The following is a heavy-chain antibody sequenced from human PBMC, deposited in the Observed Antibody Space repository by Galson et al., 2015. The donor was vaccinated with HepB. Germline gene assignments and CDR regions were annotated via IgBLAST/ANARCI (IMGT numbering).Heavy chain of an antibody. CDR3: ARRISLVRGIFPKPDYYYGMDG. V-gene: IGHV3-7*03. CDR1: GFTFSSYW. CDR2: INQDGSSK. Sequence: SLRLSCAASGFTFSSYWMNWVRQAPGKGLEWVAHINQDGSSKYYVDSVKGRFTISRDNAKDSVYLQLDSLRAEDTAVYYCARRISLVRGIFPKPDYYYGMDGWGQGTTATVAS. D-gene: IGHD3-10*01. J-gene: IGHJ6*02.